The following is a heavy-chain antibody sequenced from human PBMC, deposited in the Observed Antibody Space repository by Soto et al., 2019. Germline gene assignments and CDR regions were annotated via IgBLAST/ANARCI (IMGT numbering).Heavy chain of an antibody. CDR2: IYYSGST. D-gene: IGHD5-18*01. V-gene: IGHV4-59*01. Sequence: SETLSLTCTVSGGSISSYYWSWIRQPPGKGLEWIAYIYYSGSTNYNPSLESRVTISVDTSKNQLSLKLSSVTAADTAVYYCARVTYSFGLYYFDYWGQGTLVTVSS. J-gene: IGHJ4*02. CDR3: ARVTYSFGLYYFDY. CDR1: GGSISSYY.